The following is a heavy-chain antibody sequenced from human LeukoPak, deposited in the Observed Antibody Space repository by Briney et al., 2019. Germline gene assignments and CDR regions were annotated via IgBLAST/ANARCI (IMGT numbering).Heavy chain of an antibody. J-gene: IGHJ4*02. CDR1: GFTFNNYG. D-gene: IGHD6-19*01. CDR3: ARRSGIAVAGAFDY. V-gene: IGHV3-30*02. CDR2: IRYDGSNT. Sequence: GGSLRLSCAASGFTFNNYGMHWVRQAPGKGLEWLAFIRYDGSNTYYADSVKGRFAVSRDNSKNTLYLQMNSLRAEDTAVYYCARRSGIAVAGAFDYWGQGTLVTVSS.